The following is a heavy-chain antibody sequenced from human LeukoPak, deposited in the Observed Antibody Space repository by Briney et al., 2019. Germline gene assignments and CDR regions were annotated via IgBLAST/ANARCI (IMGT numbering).Heavy chain of an antibody. CDR3: AREGGSGSNAFDI. D-gene: IGHD3-10*01. J-gene: IGHJ3*02. CDR1: GGSISSYY. V-gene: IGHV4-59*01. CDR2: IYYSGST. Sequence: SETLSLTCTVSGGSISSYYWSWIRQPPGKGLEWIGYIYYSGSTNYNPSLKSRVTISVDTSKNQISLKLSSVTAADTAVYYCAREGGSGSNAFDIWGQGTMVTVSS.